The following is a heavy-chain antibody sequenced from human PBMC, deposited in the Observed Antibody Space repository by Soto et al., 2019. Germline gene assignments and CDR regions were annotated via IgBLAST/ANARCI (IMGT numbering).Heavy chain of an antibody. D-gene: IGHD3-10*01. Sequence: PGGSLRLSCAASGFTFSSYEMNWVRQAPGKGLEWVSYISSSGSTIYYADSVKGRFTISRDNAKNSMYLQMNSLRAEDTAVYYCARGSRQYYGSGVLFDYWGQGTLVTVSS. V-gene: IGHV3-48*03. CDR2: ISSSGSTI. CDR3: ARGSRQYYGSGVLFDY. J-gene: IGHJ4*02. CDR1: GFTFSSYE.